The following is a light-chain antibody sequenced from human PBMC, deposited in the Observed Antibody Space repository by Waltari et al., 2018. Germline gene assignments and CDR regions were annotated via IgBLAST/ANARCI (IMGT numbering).Light chain of an antibody. J-gene: IGLJ3*02. Sequence: QLVLTQSPSASASLGASVKFTCTLSSGHSSNIIAWHQQQPEQGPRYLMQVNSDGSHSKGDGIPDRFSGSGSGTERYLPISSVQSEDEADYYCQTGGHGTWVFGGGTKLTVL. CDR2: VNSDGSH. CDR1: SGHSSNI. V-gene: IGLV4-69*01. CDR3: QTGGHGTWV.